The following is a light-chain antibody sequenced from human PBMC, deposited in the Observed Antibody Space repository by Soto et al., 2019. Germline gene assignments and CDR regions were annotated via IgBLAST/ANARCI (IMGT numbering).Light chain of an antibody. Sequence: DIQMTQSPSSVSASVGDRVTITCRASQGIANWLAWYQQKPGKAPQLLISAASSLQSGVPSRFGGSGSGADFTLTISILQTEYFATYYFQHGDSFPITFSRSTRLEVK. CDR3: QHGDSFPIT. CDR2: AAS. V-gene: IGKV1-12*01. J-gene: IGKJ5*01. CDR1: QGIANW.